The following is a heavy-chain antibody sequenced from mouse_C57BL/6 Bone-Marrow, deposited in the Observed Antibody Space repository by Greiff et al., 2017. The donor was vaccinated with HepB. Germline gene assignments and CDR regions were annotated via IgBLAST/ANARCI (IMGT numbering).Heavy chain of an antibody. CDR3: ARSDGYYAMDY. V-gene: IGHV1-81*01. D-gene: IGHD2-3*01. J-gene: IGHJ4*01. CDR1: GYTFTSYG. Sequence: QVQLQQSGAELARPGASVKLSCKASGYTFTSYGISWVKQRTGQGLEWIGEIYPRSGNTYYNEKFKGKATLTADKSSRTAYMELRILTSEDSAVYYRARSDGYYAMDYWGQGTSVTVSS. CDR2: IYPRSGNT.